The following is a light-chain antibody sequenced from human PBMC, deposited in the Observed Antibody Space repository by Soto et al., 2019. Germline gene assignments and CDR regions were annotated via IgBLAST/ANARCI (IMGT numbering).Light chain of an antibody. V-gene: IGKV3-20*01. CDR2: GAS. Sequence: EVVLTQSPGTLSSSPGERVTLSCRASQSVSSNYLAWYQHKPRQAPRLLIFGASNRATAIPDRFSGSGSGTGFNLTISGLEGEDFAVCYCQQQSGFTLTFGGGTKL. J-gene: IGKJ4*01. CDR1: QSVSSNY. CDR3: QQQSGFTLT.